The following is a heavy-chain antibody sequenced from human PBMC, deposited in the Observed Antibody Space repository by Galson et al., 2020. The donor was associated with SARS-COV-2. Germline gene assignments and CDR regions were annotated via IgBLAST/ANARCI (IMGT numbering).Heavy chain of an antibody. V-gene: IGHV3-33*06. CDR3: AKEEPGYSSGWYGGGGYVDY. Sequence: GESLKISCAASGFTFSSYGMHWVRQAPGKGLEWVAVIWYDGSNKYYADSVKGRFTISRDNSKNTLYLQMNSLRAEDTAVYYCAKEEPGYSSGWYGGGGYVDYWGQGTLVTVSS. CDR2: IWYDGSNK. CDR1: GFTFSSYG. D-gene: IGHD6-19*01. J-gene: IGHJ4*02.